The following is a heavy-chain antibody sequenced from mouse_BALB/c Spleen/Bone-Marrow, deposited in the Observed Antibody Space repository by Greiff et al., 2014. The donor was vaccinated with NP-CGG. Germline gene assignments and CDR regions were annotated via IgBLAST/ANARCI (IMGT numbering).Heavy chain of an antibody. CDR1: GFTFSSYD. D-gene: IGHD2-14*01. V-gene: IGHV5-6-3*01. Sequence: DVQLVESGGVLVQPGGSLKLSCAASGFTFSSYDMSWVRQTPDKRLELVATINTNGDTTYYPDSVKGRFTISRDNAKSTLYLQMSGLKSADTAIYYCARNRYDWFAYWGQGTLVTVSA. J-gene: IGHJ3*01. CDR2: INTNGDTT. CDR3: ARNRYDWFAY.